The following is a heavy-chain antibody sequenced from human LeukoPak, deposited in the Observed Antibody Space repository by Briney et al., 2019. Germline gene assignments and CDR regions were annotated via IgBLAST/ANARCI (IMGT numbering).Heavy chain of an antibody. J-gene: IGHJ4*02. CDR3: ARGAAVAFDY. D-gene: IGHD6-19*01. CDR2: IYPRDGST. CDR1: GYTFTSNY. V-gene: IGHV1-46*01. Sequence: ASVKVSCKASGYTFTSNYIHWVRQAPGQGLEWMGMIYPRDGSTSYAQKFQGRVTMTRDTSTSTVYMELSSLRSEDTAVYYCARGAAVAFDYWGQGTLVTVSS.